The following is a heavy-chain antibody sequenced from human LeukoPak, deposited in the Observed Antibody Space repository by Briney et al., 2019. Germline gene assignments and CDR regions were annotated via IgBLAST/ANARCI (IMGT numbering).Heavy chain of an antibody. Sequence: PGGSLRLSCAASGFTFSSYAMTWVRQAPGKGLEWGSVISGSGKFPSYADSVKGRFTISRDNAKNTLYLQMNSLEAEDTAMYYCAKIANFYDSSGFYGWGQGTLVTVSS. D-gene: IGHD3-22*01. V-gene: IGHV3-23*01. CDR3: AKIANFYDSSGFYG. CDR2: ISGSGKFP. J-gene: IGHJ4*02. CDR1: GFTFSSYA.